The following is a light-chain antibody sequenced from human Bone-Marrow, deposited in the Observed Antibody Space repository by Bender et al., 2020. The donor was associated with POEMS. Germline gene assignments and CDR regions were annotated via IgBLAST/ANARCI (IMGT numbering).Light chain of an antibody. V-gene: IGLV1-44*01. CDR3: AVWDDSLNGWV. Sequence: QSVLTQPPSASGTPGQRVTISCSGSSSNIGSNTVDWYQQFPGTAPKLLIHSNDQRPSEVPDRFSGSRSGTSASLAISGLQSEDEADYYCAVWDDSLNGWVFGGGTKLTVL. CDR2: SND. CDR1: SSNIGSNT. J-gene: IGLJ3*02.